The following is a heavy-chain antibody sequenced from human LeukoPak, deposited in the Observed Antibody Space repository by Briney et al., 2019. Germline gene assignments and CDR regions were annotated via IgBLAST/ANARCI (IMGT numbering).Heavy chain of an antibody. CDR2: ISAYNGNT. CDR1: GYTSTSYG. CDR3: ASWDSSGYYDYYYYYGMDV. Sequence: ASVKVSCKASGYTSTSYGISWVRQAPGQGLEWMGWISAYNGNTNYAQKLQGRVTMTTDTSTSTAYMELRSLRSDDTAVYYCASWDSSGYYDYYYYYGMDVWGQGTTVTVSS. D-gene: IGHD3-22*01. V-gene: IGHV1-18*01. J-gene: IGHJ6*02.